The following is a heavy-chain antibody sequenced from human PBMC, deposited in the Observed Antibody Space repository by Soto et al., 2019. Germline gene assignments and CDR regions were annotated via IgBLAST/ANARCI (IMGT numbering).Heavy chain of an antibody. CDR3: TRVVDRSAYEFDI. Sequence: PGGSLRLSCAASGFTFSNYWMHWVRQSPGKGLVWVSRINAEGSSASYADSVRGRFTTSRDNAKNTQYLQMNSLRAEDAAVYYCTRVVDRSAYEFDIWGRGTMVTVSS. D-gene: IGHD2-8*01. V-gene: IGHV3-74*01. J-gene: IGHJ3*02. CDR2: INAEGSSA. CDR1: GFTFSNYW.